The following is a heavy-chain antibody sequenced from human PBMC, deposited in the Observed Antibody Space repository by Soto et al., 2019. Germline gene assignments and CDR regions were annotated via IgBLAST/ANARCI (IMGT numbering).Heavy chain of an antibody. Sequence: SETLSLTCSVSGDSINSDNWSWIRQSPGKGLEWIGHVTNSGPIDSNPSLKGRVTISVDTSKNQFFLTLNSVTSADTAIYYCARRNGDYPRIYHFYYWGQGALVTVS. CDR2: VTNSGPI. V-gene: IGHV4-59*01. CDR1: GDSINSDN. CDR3: ARRNGDYPRIYHFYY. J-gene: IGHJ4*02. D-gene: IGHD4-17*01.